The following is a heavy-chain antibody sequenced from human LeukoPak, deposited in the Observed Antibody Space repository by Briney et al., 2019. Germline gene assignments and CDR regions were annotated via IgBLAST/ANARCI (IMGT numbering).Heavy chain of an antibody. CDR1: NYSMTISYF. CDR2: IYHSGTT. D-gene: IGHD3-10*01. Sequence: SETLSLTCAVSNYSMTISYFWGWIRQPPGKGLEWIASIYHSGTTYYNPSLRNRVTLFVDTSKNQFSLKLTSLTAADTAVYYCATTQGNLFDYWGQGTLVTVSS. V-gene: IGHV4-38-2*01. J-gene: IGHJ4*02. CDR3: ATTQGNLFDY.